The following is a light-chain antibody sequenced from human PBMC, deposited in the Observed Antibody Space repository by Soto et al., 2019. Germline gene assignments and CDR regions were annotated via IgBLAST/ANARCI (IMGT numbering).Light chain of an antibody. Sequence: SVLTQPPSVSGAPGQRVTISCTGSSSNIGAGYDVHWYQQRPGTAPKLLIYGNKNRPSGVPDRFFGSKSGTSASLAITGLQAEDEADYYCQSYDSSLSVSYVFGTGTKVTVL. CDR1: SSNIGAGYD. CDR3: QSYDSSLSVSYV. J-gene: IGLJ1*01. V-gene: IGLV1-40*01. CDR2: GNK.